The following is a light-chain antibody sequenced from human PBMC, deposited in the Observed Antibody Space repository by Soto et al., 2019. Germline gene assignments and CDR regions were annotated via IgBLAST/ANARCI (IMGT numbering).Light chain of an antibody. CDR2: VTSDGSH. V-gene: IGLV4-69*01. Sequence: QPVLTQSPSASASPGASVKLTCTLSSGHSDYAIAWHQQQPEKGPRYLMKVTSDGSHTKGDGIPDRFSASSSGADRYLTISSLRSDDEADYYCQAWGTGGVFGGGTKVTVL. CDR3: QAWGTGGV. CDR1: SGHSDYA. J-gene: IGLJ3*02.